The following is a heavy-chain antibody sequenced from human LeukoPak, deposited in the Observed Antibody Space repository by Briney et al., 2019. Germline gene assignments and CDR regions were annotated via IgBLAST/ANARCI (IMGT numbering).Heavy chain of an antibody. V-gene: IGHV3-74*01. CDR2: INSDGSST. Sequence: PGGSLRLSCAASGFTFSSYWMHWVRQAPGKGLVWVSRINSDGSSTSYADSVKGRFTISRDNAKNTLYLQMNSLRAEDTAVYYCARVGYCSSTSCYRHSDYWGQATLVTVSS. D-gene: IGHD2-2*01. J-gene: IGHJ4*02. CDR3: ARVGYCSSTSCYRHSDY. CDR1: GFTFSSYW.